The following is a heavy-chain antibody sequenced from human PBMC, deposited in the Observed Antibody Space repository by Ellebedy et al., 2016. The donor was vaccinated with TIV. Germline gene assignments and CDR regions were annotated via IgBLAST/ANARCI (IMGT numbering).Heavy chain of an antibody. D-gene: IGHD6-19*01. CDR1: GGSISSGNYF. CDR2: IHYTGSS. Sequence: MPSETLSLTCTVSGGSISSGNYFWSWIRQTPGKGLEWIGYIHYTGSSYYNPSLEGRVTISVDTSRNQFSLNLNSVTAADTAVYYCAREVIVVADTDGFDIWGQGTMVTVSS. J-gene: IGHJ3*02. CDR3: AREVIVVADTDGFDI. V-gene: IGHV4-30-4*01.